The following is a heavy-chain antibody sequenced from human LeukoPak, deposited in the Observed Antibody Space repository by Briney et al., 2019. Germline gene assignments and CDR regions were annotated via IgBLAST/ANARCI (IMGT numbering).Heavy chain of an antibody. J-gene: IGHJ3*02. CDR2: ISFDGSNA. CDR3: ARDYYWLEYCTNGVCQDTFDI. V-gene: IGHV3-30-3*01. Sequence: GGSLRLPCAASGLTFSSYAMHWVRQAPGKGLEWVAVISFDGSNAYYADSVRGRFTISRDNSRDTVYLQVNSLRPEDTAVYYCARDYYWLEYCTNGVCQDTFDIWGQGTMVTVSS. D-gene: IGHD2-8*01. CDR1: GLTFSSYA.